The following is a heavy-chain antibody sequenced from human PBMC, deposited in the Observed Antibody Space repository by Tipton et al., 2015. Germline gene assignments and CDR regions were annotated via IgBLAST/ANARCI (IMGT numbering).Heavy chain of an antibody. CDR3: ARQSGESSGWPSAFDI. V-gene: IGHV4-34*01. CDR2: INHSGGT. J-gene: IGHJ3*02. CDR1: GGSFSGYY. D-gene: IGHD6-19*01. Sequence: TLSLTCAVYGGSFSGYYWTWIRQPPGKGLEWIGEINHSGGTKYNPSLKSRVTISVDTSKNQFSLKLSSVTAADTAVYYCARQSGESSGWPSAFDIWGQGTMVTVSS.